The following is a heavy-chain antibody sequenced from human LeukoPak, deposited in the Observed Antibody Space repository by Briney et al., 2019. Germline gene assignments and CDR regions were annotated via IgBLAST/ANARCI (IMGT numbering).Heavy chain of an antibody. CDR1: GYTFTGYY. V-gene: IGHV1-2*06. CDR2: INPNSGGT. Sequence: ASVKVSCKASGYTFTGYYMHWVRQAPGQGLEWMGRINPNSGGTNYAQKFQGRVTMTRDTSISTAYMELSRLRSDDTAVYYCARDRNMVRGVSGFDHWGQGTLVTVSS. D-gene: IGHD3-10*01. CDR3: ARDRNMVRGVSGFDH. J-gene: IGHJ4*02.